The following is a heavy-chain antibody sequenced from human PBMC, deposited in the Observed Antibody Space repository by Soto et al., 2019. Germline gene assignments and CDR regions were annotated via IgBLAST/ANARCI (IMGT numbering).Heavy chain of an antibody. CDR1: GGSISSGGYS. CDR2: INHSGST. CDR3: ARGRRHYYYYYMDV. J-gene: IGHJ6*03. V-gene: IGHV4-61*08. Sequence: SETLSRTCTVSGGSISSGGYSWSCIQPPPGKGLEWIGEINHSGSTNYNPSLKSRVTISVDTSKNQFSLKLSSVTAADTAVYYCARGRRHYYYYYMDVWGKGTTVTVSS.